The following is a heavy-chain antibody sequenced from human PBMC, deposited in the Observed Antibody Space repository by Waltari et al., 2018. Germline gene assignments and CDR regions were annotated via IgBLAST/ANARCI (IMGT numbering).Heavy chain of an antibody. CDR1: GGSISSGDYY. Sequence: QVQLQESGPGLVKPSQTLSLTCTVSGGSISSGDYYWSWIRQPPGKGLEWTGYIYYSVSTYYTRSLKSRVTISVDTSKNQFSLKLSSVTAADTAVYYCARDSYAFGGVIAHYWGQGTLVTVSS. V-gene: IGHV4-30-4*08. J-gene: IGHJ4*02. D-gene: IGHD3-16*02. CDR2: IYYSVST. CDR3: ARDSYAFGGVIAHY.